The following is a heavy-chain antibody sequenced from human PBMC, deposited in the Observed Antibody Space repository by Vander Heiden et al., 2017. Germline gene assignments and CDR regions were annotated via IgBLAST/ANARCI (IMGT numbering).Heavy chain of an antibody. V-gene: IGHV3-33*01. J-gene: IGHJ4*02. CDR3: ARDCETSGHYSAFDY. D-gene: IGHD3-22*01. CDR2: IWHDGSKI. Sequence: QVQLVESGGGVVQPGGFLRLLCTASGFTFSSCGMQWVRQGPGKGLEWVAFIWHDGSKIYYTDSVKGRFTISRDNSKNTLFRQMNSLRAEDTAVYYCARDCETSGHYSAFDYWGQGSLVIVSS. CDR1: GFTFSSCG.